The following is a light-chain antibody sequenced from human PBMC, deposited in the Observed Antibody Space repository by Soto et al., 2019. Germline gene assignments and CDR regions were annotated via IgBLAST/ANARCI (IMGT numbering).Light chain of an antibody. CDR1: QGISSY. CDR2: AAS. J-gene: IGKJ2*01. V-gene: IGKV1-9*01. CDR3: QQLNSYPRT. Sequence: DIQLTQSPSFLSASVGDRVTITCRASQGISSYLARYQQRPGKAPKLLIYAASTLQSGVPSRFSGSGSGTEFTLTISSLQPEDFATFYCQQLNSYPRTFGQGTKLEIK.